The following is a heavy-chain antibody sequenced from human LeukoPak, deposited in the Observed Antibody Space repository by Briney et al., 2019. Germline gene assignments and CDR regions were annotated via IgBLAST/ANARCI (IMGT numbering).Heavy chain of an antibody. CDR1: GYTFTSHY. J-gene: IGHJ4*02. D-gene: IGHD3-3*01. Sequence: ASVKVSCKASGYTFTSHYMHWVRQAPGQGLEWMGIINPSGGSTSYAQKFQGRVTMTRDTSTSTVYMELSSLRSEDTAVYYCASDTQHIDYDFWSGAAYYFDYWGQGTLVTVSS. V-gene: IGHV1-46*01. CDR3: ASDTQHIDYDFWSGAAYYFDY. CDR2: INPSGGST.